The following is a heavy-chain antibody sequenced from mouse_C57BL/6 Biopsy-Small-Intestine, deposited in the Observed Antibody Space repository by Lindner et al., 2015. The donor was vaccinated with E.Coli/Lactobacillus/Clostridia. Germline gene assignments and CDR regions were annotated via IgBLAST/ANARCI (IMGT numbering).Heavy chain of an antibody. J-gene: IGHJ2*01. CDR3: ARNYGSSWRVDY. CDR2: INPGSDGT. V-gene: IGHV1-54*01. D-gene: IGHD1-1*01. Sequence: VQLQESGAELVRPETSVKVSCKASGYAFTDYLIEWIKQRPGQGLEWIGVINPGSDGTNYNEKFKGKATLTADKSSSTAYMQLSSLTSEDSAVYFCARNYGSSWRVDYWGQGTTLTVSS. CDR1: GYAFTDYL.